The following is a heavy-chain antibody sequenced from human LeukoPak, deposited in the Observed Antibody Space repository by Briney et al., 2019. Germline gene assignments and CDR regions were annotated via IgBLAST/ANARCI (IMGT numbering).Heavy chain of an antibody. CDR2: IKSKTDGGTT. CDR3: AKASRRTSVLRYFDWLLSAYDFDY. V-gene: IGHV3-15*01. Sequence: PGGSLRLSCAASGFTFSNAWMSWVRQAPGKGLEWVGRIKSKTDGGTTDYAAPVKGRFTISRDDSKNTLYLQMNSLRAEDTAVYYCAKASRRTSVLRYFDWLLSAYDFDYWGQGTLVTVSS. CDR1: GFTFSNAW. J-gene: IGHJ4*02. D-gene: IGHD3-9*01.